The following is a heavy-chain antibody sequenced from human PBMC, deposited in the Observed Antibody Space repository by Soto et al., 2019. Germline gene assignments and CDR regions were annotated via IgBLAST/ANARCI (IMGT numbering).Heavy chain of an antibody. V-gene: IGHV4-30-2*01. Sequence: SETLSLTCTVSGDSISNSRYYWGWIRQPPGKGLEWIGYIYHSGSTYYNPSLKSRVTISVDRSKNQFSLKLSSVTAVDTAVYYCARAGDSSGPVALGYWGQGTLVTVSS. J-gene: IGHJ4*02. CDR3: ARAGDSSGPVALGY. CDR1: GDSISNSRYY. D-gene: IGHD6-19*01. CDR2: IYHSGST.